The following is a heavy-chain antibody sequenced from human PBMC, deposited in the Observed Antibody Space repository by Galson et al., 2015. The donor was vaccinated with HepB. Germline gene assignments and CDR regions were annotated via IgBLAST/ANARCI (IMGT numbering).Heavy chain of an antibody. D-gene: IGHD4-23*01. CDR1: GFIFSDYV. V-gene: IGHV3-23*01. CDR3: AKDRRDYGGNSFWDY. CDR2: LSGTGNTK. J-gene: IGHJ4*02. Sequence: SLRLSCAASGFIFSDYVMTWIRQAPGKGLEWVSSLSGTGNTKYYAASVLGRSAISRDNARHTVTLQLNSLTADDTAVYYCAKDRRDYGGNSFWDYWGQGALVIVSS.